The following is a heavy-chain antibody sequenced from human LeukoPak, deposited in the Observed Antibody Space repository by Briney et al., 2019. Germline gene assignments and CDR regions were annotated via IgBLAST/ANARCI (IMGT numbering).Heavy chain of an antibody. CDR2: IIPIFGTA. J-gene: IGHJ6*02. V-gene: IGHV1-69*13. D-gene: IGHD2-15*01. CDR3: ASSIVVVVAADYYYYYGMDV. CDR1: GGTFSSYA. Sequence: ASVKVSCKASGGTFSSYAISWVRQAPGQGLEWMGGIIPIFGTANYAQKFQGRVTITADESTSTAYMELSSLRSEDTAVYYCASSIVVVVAADYYYYYGMDVWGQGTTVTVSS.